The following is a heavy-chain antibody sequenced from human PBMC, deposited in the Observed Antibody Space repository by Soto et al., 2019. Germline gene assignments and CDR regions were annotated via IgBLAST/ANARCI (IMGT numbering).Heavy chain of an antibody. D-gene: IGHD7-27*01. Sequence: GASVKVSCKASGGTFSSYAISWVRQAPGQGLEWMGGIIPIFGTANYAQKLQGRVTITADESTSTAYMELSSLRSEDTAVYYCARGRSLDGALTWFDPWGQGTLVTVSS. CDR1: GGTFSSYA. J-gene: IGHJ5*02. CDR2: IIPIFGTA. V-gene: IGHV1-69*13. CDR3: ARGRSLDGALTWFDP.